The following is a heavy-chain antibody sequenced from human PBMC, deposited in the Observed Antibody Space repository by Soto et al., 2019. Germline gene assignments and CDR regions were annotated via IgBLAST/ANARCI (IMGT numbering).Heavy chain of an antibody. D-gene: IGHD6-13*01. CDR2: ISGSGGST. J-gene: IGHJ6*03. V-gene: IGHV3-23*01. Sequence: GGSLRLSCAASGFTFSSYAMSWVRQAPGKGLEWVSAISGSGGSTYYADSVKGRFTISRDNSKNPLYLQMNSLRAEDMAVYYCAKDVAAARYYYMGVWGKGTTVTVSS. CDR3: AKDVAAARYYYMGV. CDR1: GFTFSSYA.